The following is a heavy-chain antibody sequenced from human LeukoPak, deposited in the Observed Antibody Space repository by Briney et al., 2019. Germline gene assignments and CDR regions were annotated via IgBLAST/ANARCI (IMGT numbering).Heavy chain of an antibody. CDR3: ARGAYYYED. CDR1: GFTFGSSA. J-gene: IGHJ4*02. CDR2: ISSSSSTI. V-gene: IGHV3-48*01. D-gene: IGHD3-22*01. Sequence: GGSLRLSCAASGFTFGSSAMSWVRQAPGKGLEWVSYISSSSSTIYYADSVKGRFTISRDNAKNSLYLQMNSLRAEDTAVYYCARGAYYYEDWGQGTLVTVSS.